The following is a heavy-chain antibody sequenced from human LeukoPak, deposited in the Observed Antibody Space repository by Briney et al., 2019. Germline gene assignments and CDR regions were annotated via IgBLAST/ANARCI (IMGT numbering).Heavy chain of an antibody. V-gene: IGHV4-31*03. J-gene: IGHJ5*02. D-gene: IGHD3-10*01. CDR1: GGSISSSSYY. CDR2: IYYSGST. Sequence: SETLSLTCTVSGGSISSSSYYWGWIRQPPGKGLEWIGYIYYSGSTYYNPSLKSRVTISVDTSKNQFSLKLSSVTAADTAVYYCARVRPNSPTRGVGWFDPWGQGTLVTVSS. CDR3: ARVRPNSPTRGVGWFDP.